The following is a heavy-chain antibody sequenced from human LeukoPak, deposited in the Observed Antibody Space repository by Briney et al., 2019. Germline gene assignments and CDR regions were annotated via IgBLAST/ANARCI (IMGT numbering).Heavy chain of an antibody. CDR2: INAGNGNT. Sequence: GASVKVSCKASGYTFTSYAMHWVRQAQGKRLERMGWINAGNGNTKYSQKFQGRVTITRDTSASTAYMELSSLRSEDTAVYYCARESVPYCGGDCYLDYWGQGTLVTVSS. CDR3: ARESVPYCGGDCYLDY. CDR1: GYTFTSYA. V-gene: IGHV1-3*01. J-gene: IGHJ4*02. D-gene: IGHD2-21*02.